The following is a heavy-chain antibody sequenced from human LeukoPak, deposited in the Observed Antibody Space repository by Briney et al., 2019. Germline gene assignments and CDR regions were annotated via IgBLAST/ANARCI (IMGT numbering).Heavy chain of an antibody. CDR2: TYYRAKWYN. CDR1: GDSVSSNSAA. J-gene: IGHJ6*04. CDR3: ARALRWGGSMIIVKDDGMDV. V-gene: IGHV6-1*01. D-gene: IGHD3-16*01. Sequence: SQTLSLTRAISGDSVSSNSAAWNWTRQSPSRGLEWLGRTYYRAKWYNDYAVSVKSRITINTDTSKNQFSLQLNSVTPEDTAVYYCARALRWGGSMIIVKDDGMDVWGTGTTVTV.